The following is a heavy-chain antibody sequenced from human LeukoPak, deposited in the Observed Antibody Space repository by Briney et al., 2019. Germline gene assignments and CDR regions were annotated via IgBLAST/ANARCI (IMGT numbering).Heavy chain of an antibody. Sequence: GGSLRLSCEASGFTFDDHGTHWVRQGPGKGLEWVSGISWNGGSTGYADSVKGRFTISRDNTKNSLYLQMSSLRPEDTAFYYCTKELYTTNHFDSWGQGTLVTVSS. V-gene: IGHV3-9*01. D-gene: IGHD2-2*02. CDR2: ISWNGGST. CDR3: TKELYTTNHFDS. J-gene: IGHJ5*01. CDR1: GFTFDDHG.